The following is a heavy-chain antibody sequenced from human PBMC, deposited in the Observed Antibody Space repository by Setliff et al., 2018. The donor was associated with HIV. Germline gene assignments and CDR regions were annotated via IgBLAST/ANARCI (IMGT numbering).Heavy chain of an antibody. CDR1: GGSLSGYY. D-gene: IGHD3-10*01. J-gene: IGHJ2*01. CDR3: AREGGQGYSGSGSFYLRNFDL. Sequence: PSETLSLTCAVYGGSLSGYYWSWVRQSPGRGLEWIGEINQSGNTNFNPSLKSRLIISVDTSKSQFSLKLTSLNAADTALYYCAREGGQGYSGSGSFYLRNFDLWGRGTLVTVSS. CDR2: INQSGNT. V-gene: IGHV4-34*01.